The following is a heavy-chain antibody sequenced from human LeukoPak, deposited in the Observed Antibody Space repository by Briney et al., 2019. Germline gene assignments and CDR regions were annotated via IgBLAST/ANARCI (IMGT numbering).Heavy chain of an antibody. J-gene: IGHJ4*02. CDR1: GGSISSYY. Sequence: SETLSLTCTVSGGSISSYYWSWIRQPPGKGLEWIGYIYYSGGTNYNPSLKSRVTISVDTSKNQFSLKLSSVTAADTAVYYCARIDGYNYNYYFDYWGQGTLVTVSS. V-gene: IGHV4-59*01. CDR2: IYYSGGT. CDR3: ARIDGYNYNYYFDY. D-gene: IGHD5-24*01.